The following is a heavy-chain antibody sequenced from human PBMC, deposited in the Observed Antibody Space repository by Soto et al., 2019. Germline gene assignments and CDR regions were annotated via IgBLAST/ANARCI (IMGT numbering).Heavy chain of an antibody. CDR2: IIPIFGTA. Sequence: QVQLVQSGAEVKKPGSSVKVSCKASGGTFSSYAISWVRQAPGQGLEWMGGIIPIFGTANYAQKFQGRVTNTADESTSTAYMELSSLKSEDTAVYYCASGDYDFWSGPGGGMDVWGQGTTVSGSS. V-gene: IGHV1-69*12. CDR1: GGTFSSYA. D-gene: IGHD3-3*01. CDR3: ASGDYDFWSGPGGGMDV. J-gene: IGHJ6*02.